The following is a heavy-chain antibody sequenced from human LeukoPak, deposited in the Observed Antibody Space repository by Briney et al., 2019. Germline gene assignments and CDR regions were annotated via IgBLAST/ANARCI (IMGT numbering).Heavy chain of an antibody. Sequence: ASVKVSCKASGDTFTSYHMHWVRQAPGQGLEWMGIINPSGGSTSYAQKFQGRVTMTRDTSTSTVYMELSSLRSEDTAVYYCAGDSSSWSFDYWGQGTLVTVSS. CDR3: AGDSSSWSFDY. CDR1: GDTFTSYH. V-gene: IGHV1-46*01. CDR2: INPSGGST. J-gene: IGHJ4*02. D-gene: IGHD6-13*01.